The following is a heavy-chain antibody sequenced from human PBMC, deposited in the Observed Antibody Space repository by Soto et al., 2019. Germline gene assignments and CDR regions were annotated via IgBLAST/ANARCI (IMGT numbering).Heavy chain of an antibody. D-gene: IGHD1-20*01. CDR2: MNEDANKK. Sequence: SLRLSCEVSGFTFQTYWMSWVRQAPGKGLEWLANMNEDANKKYYVDAVKGRSTILGDSAGSALLLRMDSMRAEDTAVYFCAAYNTSRHAAFDIWGRGTLVTVS. CDR1: GFTFQTYW. V-gene: IGHV3-7*01. CDR3: AAYNTSRHAAFDI. J-gene: IGHJ3*02.